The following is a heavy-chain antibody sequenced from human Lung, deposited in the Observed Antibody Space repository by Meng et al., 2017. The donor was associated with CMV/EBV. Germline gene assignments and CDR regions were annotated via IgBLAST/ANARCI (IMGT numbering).Heavy chain of an antibody. D-gene: IGHD6-13*01. J-gene: IGHJ4*02. CDR2: VHYSGST. CDR1: GGSVSSGSYY. CDR3: ARFLDSWFYFDS. Sequence: SETLSLTCTVSGGSVSSGSYYWSWIRQPPGKGLEWIGYVHYSGSTNYNPSLKSRVTISLDTSKNQFSLRLSSVTAADTAVYFCARFLDSWFYFDSWGKGTXVTVSS. V-gene: IGHV4-61*01.